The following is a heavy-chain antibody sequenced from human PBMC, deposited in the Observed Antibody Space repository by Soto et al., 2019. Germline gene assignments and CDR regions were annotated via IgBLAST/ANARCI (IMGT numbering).Heavy chain of an antibody. CDR3: ASSPRGYCSSTSCRELGNFYGMDV. CDR2: IDPSDSYT. D-gene: IGHD2-2*01. J-gene: IGHJ6*02. Sequence: GESLKISCKGSGYSFTSYWISWVRQMPGKGLEWMGRIDPSDSYTNYSPSFQGHVTISADKSISTAYLQWSSLKASDTAMYYCASSPRGYCSSTSCRELGNFYGMDVWGQGTTVTVSS. V-gene: IGHV5-10-1*01. CDR1: GYSFTSYW.